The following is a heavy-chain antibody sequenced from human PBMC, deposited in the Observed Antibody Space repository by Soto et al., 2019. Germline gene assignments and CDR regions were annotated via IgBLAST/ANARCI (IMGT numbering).Heavy chain of an antibody. J-gene: IGHJ6*02. Sequence: SETLSLTCTISGGSISSYFWSWIRQPPGKGLEWIGYIHYSGSTNYNPSLKSRVTISIDTSENQFSLKLSSVTAADTAVYYCARGRGWYDFWSGSASYYYGLDVWGQGTPVTVSS. V-gene: IGHV4-59*01. CDR2: IHYSGST. D-gene: IGHD3-3*01. CDR1: GGSISSYF. CDR3: ARGRGWYDFWSGSASYYYGLDV.